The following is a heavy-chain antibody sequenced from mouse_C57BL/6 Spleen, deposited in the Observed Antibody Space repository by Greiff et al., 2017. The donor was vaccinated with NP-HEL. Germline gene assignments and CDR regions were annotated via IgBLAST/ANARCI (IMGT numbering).Heavy chain of an antibody. V-gene: IGHV1-64*01. J-gene: IGHJ4*01. Sequence: QVQLQQPGAELVKPGASVKLSCKASGYIFTSYWMHWVKQRPGQGLEWIGMIHPNSGSTNYNEKFKSKATLTVDKSSSTAYMQLSSLTSEDSAVYYCARLTGIYAMDYWGQGTSVTVSS. CDR1: GYIFTSYW. D-gene: IGHD4-1*01. CDR3: ARLTGIYAMDY. CDR2: IHPNSGST.